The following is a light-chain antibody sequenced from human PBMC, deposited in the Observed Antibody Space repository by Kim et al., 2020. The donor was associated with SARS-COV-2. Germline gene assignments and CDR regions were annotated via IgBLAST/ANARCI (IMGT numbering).Light chain of an antibody. CDR1: QSVGSSL. V-gene: IGKV3-20*01. Sequence: EIVLTQSPGTLSLSPGERATLSCRASQSVGSSLLAWYQQKPGQAPRLLIYEAFKRVAGIPDRFSGSGSGTDFTLTISRPEPEDFAMYYCQQYGRTPYTVGQGTKLEI. CDR3: QQYGRTPYT. CDR2: EAF. J-gene: IGKJ2*01.